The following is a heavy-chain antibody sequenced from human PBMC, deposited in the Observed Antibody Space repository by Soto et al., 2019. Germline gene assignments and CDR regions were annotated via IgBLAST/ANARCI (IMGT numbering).Heavy chain of an antibody. CDR2: ISGSGGST. J-gene: IGHJ4*02. Sequence: GGSLRLSCAASGFTFSSYAMSWVRQAPGKGLEWVSAISGSGGSTYYADSVKGRFTISRDNSRNTLYLQMNSLRAEDTAVYYCAKDYSTTVVTQPFDYWGQGTLVTVSS. CDR3: AKDYSTTVVTQPFDY. D-gene: IGHD4-17*01. V-gene: IGHV3-23*01. CDR1: GFTFSSYA.